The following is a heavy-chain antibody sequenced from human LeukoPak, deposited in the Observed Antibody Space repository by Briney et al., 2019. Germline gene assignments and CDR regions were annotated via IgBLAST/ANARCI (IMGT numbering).Heavy chain of an antibody. J-gene: IGHJ5*02. CDR1: GASISSGTYS. CDR2: IYHTGST. V-gene: IGHV4-30-2*01. Sequence: NPSETLSLTCTVSGASISSGTYSWSWIRQPPGEGLEWIGYIYHTGSTYYNPSLKSRVTISVDRSKNQFSLNLNSVTAADTALYHCARGDGSGSGRWFDPWGQGTLITVSS. D-gene: IGHD3-10*01. CDR3: ARGDGSGSGRWFDP.